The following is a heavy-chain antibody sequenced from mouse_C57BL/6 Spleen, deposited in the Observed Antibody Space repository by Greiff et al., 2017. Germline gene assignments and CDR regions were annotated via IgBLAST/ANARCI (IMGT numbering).Heavy chain of an antibody. J-gene: IGHJ1*03. D-gene: IGHD1-1*01. Sequence: QVQLQQSGAELVKPGASVKLSCKASGYTFPEYTIHWVKQRSGQGLAWIGWFYPGSGSLKYNEKFKYKATLTADKSSSTVYMELSRLTSDDSAVYFCARHENIPRSTTVFDVWGTGTTVTVSS. CDR1: GYTFPEYT. CDR2: FYPGSGSL. CDR3: ARHENIPRSTTVFDV. V-gene: IGHV1-62-2*01.